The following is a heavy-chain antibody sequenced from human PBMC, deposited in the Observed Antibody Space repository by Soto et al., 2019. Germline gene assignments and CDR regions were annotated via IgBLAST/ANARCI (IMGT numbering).Heavy chain of an antibody. J-gene: IGHJ4*02. CDR2: IYYSGST. CDR3: ARRSHYGDYIDY. CDR1: GGSISSSSYY. D-gene: IGHD4-17*01. Sequence: SLTCTVSGGSISSSSYYWGWIRQPPGKGLEWIGSIYYSGSTYYNPSLKSRVTISVDTSKNQFSLKLSSVTAADTAVYYCARRSHYGDYIDYWGQGTLVTVSS. V-gene: IGHV4-39*01.